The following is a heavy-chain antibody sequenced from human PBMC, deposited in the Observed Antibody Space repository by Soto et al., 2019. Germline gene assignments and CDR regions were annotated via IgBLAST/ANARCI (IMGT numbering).Heavy chain of an antibody. D-gene: IGHD3-22*01. CDR2: IDPSDSYT. V-gene: IGHV5-10-1*01. J-gene: IGHJ4*02. Sequence: PGESLKISCKGSGYSFTSYWISWVRQMPGKGLAWMGRIDPSDSYTNYSPSFQGHVTISADKSISTAYLQWSSLKASDTAMYYCARHRAYDSSGYYTFRFDCWGQGTLVTVAS. CDR3: ARHRAYDSSGYYTFRFDC. CDR1: GYSFTSYW.